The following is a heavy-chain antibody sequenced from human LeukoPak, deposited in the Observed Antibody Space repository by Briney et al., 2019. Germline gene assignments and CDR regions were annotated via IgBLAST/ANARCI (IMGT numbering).Heavy chain of an antibody. CDR3: ARDLHGYSSGWSFDY. Sequence: SETLSLTCIVSGGSISSYYWSWIRQPAGKGLEWIGRIYTSGNTNYNPSLKSRVTMSVDTSKNQFSLKLSSVTAADTAVYYCARDLHGYSSGWSFDYWGQGTLVTVSS. V-gene: IGHV4-4*07. D-gene: IGHD6-19*01. CDR2: IYTSGNT. J-gene: IGHJ4*02. CDR1: GGSISSYY.